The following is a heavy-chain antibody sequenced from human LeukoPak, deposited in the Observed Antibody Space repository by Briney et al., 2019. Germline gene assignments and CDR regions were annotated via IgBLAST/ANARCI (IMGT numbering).Heavy chain of an antibody. J-gene: IGHJ4*02. CDR3: ARAPEFSSGWLLDY. CDR2: IYTSGST. D-gene: IGHD6-19*01. CDR1: GGSISSYY. V-gene: IGHV4-4*07. Sequence: SETLSLTCTVSGGSISSYYWSWIRQPAGKGLEWIGRIYTSGSTDYNPSLRSRVTMSVDTSKTQFSLKVSSVTAADTGVYYCARAPEFSSGWLLDYWGQGSLVTVSS.